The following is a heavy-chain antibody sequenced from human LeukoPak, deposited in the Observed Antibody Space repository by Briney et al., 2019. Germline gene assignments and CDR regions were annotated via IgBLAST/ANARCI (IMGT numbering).Heavy chain of an antibody. CDR1: GGSISSYY. V-gene: IGHV4-4*07. Sequence: SETLSLTCTVSGGSISSYYWSWIRQPAGKGLEWIGRIYTSGSTNYNPSLKSRVTMSVDTSKNQFSLKLSSVTAADTAVYYCAREQVWYYDSSGYSNWFDPWGQGTLVTVSS. CDR3: AREQVWYYDSSGYSNWFDP. J-gene: IGHJ5*02. CDR2: IYTSGST. D-gene: IGHD3-22*01.